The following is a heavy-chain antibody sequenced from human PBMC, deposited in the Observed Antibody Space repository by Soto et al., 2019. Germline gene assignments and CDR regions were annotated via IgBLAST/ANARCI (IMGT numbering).Heavy chain of an antibody. CDR3: ARAGGGYYPTYYFDY. Sequence: SETLSLTCAVSGGSISSGGYSWSWIRQPPGKGLEWIGYIYHSGSTYYNPSLKSRVTISVDRSKNQFSLKLSSVTAADTAVYYCARAGGGYYPTYYFDYWGQGTLVTVSS. J-gene: IGHJ4*02. D-gene: IGHD3-22*01. CDR2: IYHSGST. V-gene: IGHV4-30-2*01. CDR1: GGSISSGGYS.